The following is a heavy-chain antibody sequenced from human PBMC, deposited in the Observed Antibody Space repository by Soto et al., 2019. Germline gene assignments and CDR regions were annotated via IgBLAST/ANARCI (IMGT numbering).Heavy chain of an antibody. CDR2: TYTGGTT. Sequence: EVRLVESGGGLMQPGGSLRLSCAASGFSVSTNYMTWVRQAPEKGLEWVSVTYTGGTTYYADSVKGRFTISRDNSKNPLYLQMDSLRGEDTAVYYCARAYGDYGNWYFELWGRGTLVTVSS. J-gene: IGHJ2*01. CDR3: ARAYGDYGNWYFEL. CDR1: GFSVSTNY. V-gene: IGHV3-53*01. D-gene: IGHD4-17*01.